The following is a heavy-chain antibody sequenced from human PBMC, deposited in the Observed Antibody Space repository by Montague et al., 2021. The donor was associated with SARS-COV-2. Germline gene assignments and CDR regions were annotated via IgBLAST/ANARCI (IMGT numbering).Heavy chain of an antibody. V-gene: IGHV4-38-2*02. Sequence: SETLSLTCTVSGYSISSGYYWGWIRQPPGKGLEWIGSIYHSGSTCYNPSLQSRVTISVDTSKNHFSLKLSSVTAADTAVYYCARKTRGWLSRPPYKYYFDYWGQGTLVTVSS. CDR2: IYHSGST. D-gene: IGHD3-22*01. CDR3: ARKTRGWLSRPPYKYYFDY. CDR1: GYSISSGYY. J-gene: IGHJ4*02.